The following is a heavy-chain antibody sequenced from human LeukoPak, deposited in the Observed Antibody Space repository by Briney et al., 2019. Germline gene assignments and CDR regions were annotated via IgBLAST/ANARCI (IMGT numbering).Heavy chain of an antibody. Sequence: PGGSLRLSCSASGFSLRRYWMSWVRQAPGKGLEWVANIKEDGSEKYYVDSVKGRFTISRDNAKKSLNLQINSLRAEDTAVYYCAREDCSGDACSNSIDYWGQGTLVTASS. J-gene: IGHJ4*02. D-gene: IGHD2-21*02. CDR1: GFSLRRYW. V-gene: IGHV3-7*01. CDR2: IKEDGSEK. CDR3: AREDCSGDACSNSIDY.